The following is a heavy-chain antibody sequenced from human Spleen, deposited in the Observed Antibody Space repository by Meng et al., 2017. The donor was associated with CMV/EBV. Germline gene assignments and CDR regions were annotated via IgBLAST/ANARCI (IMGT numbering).Heavy chain of an antibody. D-gene: IGHD3-3*01. CDR3: ARDRRPGTRDESGYYDAFDI. Sequence: RDYYRSGIRQAPGKGLEWVSYISSSGSTIYYADSVKGRFTISRDNAKNSLYLQMNSLRAEDTAVYYCARDRRPGTRDESGYYDAFDIWGQGTMVTVSS. CDR2: ISSSGSTI. J-gene: IGHJ3*02. CDR1: RDYY. V-gene: IGHV3-11*04.